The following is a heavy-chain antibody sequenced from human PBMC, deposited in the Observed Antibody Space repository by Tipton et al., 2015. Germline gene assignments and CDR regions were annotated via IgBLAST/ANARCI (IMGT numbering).Heavy chain of an antibody. CDR2: ISHSGNT. CDR3: ARVTVDYGDYVGAFDI. Sequence: TLSLTCAVSAYSISSDYYWGWIRQPPGKGLEWIGSISHSGNTCYNPSLKSRVTMSRDTSKNQFSLKLRSVTAADTALYYCARVTVDYGDYVGAFDIWGQGTMVTVSS. D-gene: IGHD4-17*01. J-gene: IGHJ3*02. CDR1: AYSISSDYY. V-gene: IGHV4-38-2*01.